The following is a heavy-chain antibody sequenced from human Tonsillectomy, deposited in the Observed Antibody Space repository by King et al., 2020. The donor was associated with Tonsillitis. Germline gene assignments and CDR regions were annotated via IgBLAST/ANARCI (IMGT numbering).Heavy chain of an antibody. J-gene: IGHJ4*02. V-gene: IGHV3-66*01. Sequence: VQLVESGGGLVQPGGSLRLSCAASGFTVSSNYMSWVRQAPGKGLEWVSVIYSGGSTYYADSVKGRFTISRDNSKNTLYLQMNSLRAEDTAVYYCARVDYCDSSAEGYFDYWGQGTLVTVSS. CDR1: GFTVSSNY. D-gene: IGHD3-22*01. CDR3: ARVDYCDSSAEGYFDY. CDR2: IYSGGST.